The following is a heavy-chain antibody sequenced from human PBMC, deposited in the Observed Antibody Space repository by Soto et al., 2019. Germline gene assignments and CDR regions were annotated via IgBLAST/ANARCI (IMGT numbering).Heavy chain of an antibody. Sequence: SETLSLTCAVSGASISGDGSSWSWIRQPPGKGLEWIGYIYHSGNAHYNPSLKSRVTISVDRSKNQFSLKLTSVTAADTAVYYCGRTLDYGSRGNAVGAFDLWGPGTLVTVSS. CDR2: IYHSGNA. J-gene: IGHJ3*01. CDR3: GRTLDYGSRGNAVGAFDL. V-gene: IGHV4-30-2*01. D-gene: IGHD3-22*01. CDR1: GASISGDGSS.